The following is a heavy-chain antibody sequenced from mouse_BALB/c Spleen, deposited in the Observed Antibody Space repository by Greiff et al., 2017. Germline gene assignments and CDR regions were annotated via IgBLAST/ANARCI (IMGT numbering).Heavy chain of an antibody. J-gene: IGHJ3*01. CDR3: ARDRFDYPRFAY. V-gene: IGHV3-6*02. D-gene: IGHD2-4*01. Sequence: EVKLMESGPGLVKPSQSLSLTCSVTGYSITSGYYWNWIRQFPGNKLEWMGYISYDGSNNYNPSLKNRISITRDTSKNQFFLKLNSVTTEDTATYYCARDRFDYPRFAYWGQGTLVTVSA. CDR2: ISYDGSN. CDR1: GYSITSGYY.